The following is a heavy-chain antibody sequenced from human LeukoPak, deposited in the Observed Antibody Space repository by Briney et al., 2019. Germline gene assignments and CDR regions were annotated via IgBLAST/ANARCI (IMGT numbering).Heavy chain of an antibody. Sequence: PGRSLRLSCAASGFTFSSYGMHWVRQAPGKGLEWVAAVSYDGTSKYYADSVKGRFTISRDNSKNTLYLQMNSLRAEDTAVYYCANPVTLVGGYSDFWGQGTLVTVSS. CDR2: VSYDGTSK. D-gene: IGHD3-22*01. CDR1: GFTFSSYG. V-gene: IGHV3-30*18. CDR3: ANPVTLVGGYSDF. J-gene: IGHJ4*02.